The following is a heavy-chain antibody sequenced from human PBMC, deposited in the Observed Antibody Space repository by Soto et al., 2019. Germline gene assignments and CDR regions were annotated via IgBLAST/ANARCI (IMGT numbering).Heavy chain of an antibody. CDR1: GYTFTSYA. CDR3: ARDHDIGGLRYGMDV. V-gene: IGHV1-3*01. Sequence: QVQLVQSGAEVKKPGASVKVSCKASGYTFTSYAMHWVRQAPGQRLEWMGWINAGNGNTKYSQKFQGRVTITRDTSASTAYMELSSLRSEDTAVYYCARDHDIGGLRYGMDVWGQGTTVTVSS. CDR2: INAGNGNT. D-gene: IGHD3-9*01. J-gene: IGHJ6*02.